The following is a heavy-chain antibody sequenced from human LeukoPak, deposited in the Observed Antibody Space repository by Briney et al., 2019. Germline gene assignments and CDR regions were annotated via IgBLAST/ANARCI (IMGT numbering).Heavy chain of an antibody. CDR1: GYTFTSYD. J-gene: IGHJ6*03. V-gene: IGHV1-8*03. D-gene: IGHD1-26*01. Sequence: GASVKVSCKASGYTFTSYDINWVRQATGQGLEWMGWMNPNSGNTGYAQKFQGRVTITRNTSISTAYMELSSLRSEDTAVYYCARGSKWELPYYYYCMDVWGKGTTVTVSS. CDR2: MNPNSGNT. CDR3: ARGSKWELPYYYYCMDV.